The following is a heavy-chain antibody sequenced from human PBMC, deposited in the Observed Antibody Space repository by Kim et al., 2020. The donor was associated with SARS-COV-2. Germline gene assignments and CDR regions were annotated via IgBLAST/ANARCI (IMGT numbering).Heavy chain of an antibody. D-gene: IGHD6-6*01. CDR2: INHSGST. V-gene: IGHV4-34*01. J-gene: IGHJ5*02. CDR1: GGSFSGYY. Sequence: SETLSLTCAVYGGSFSGYYWSWIRQPPGKGLEWIGEINHSGSTNYNPSLKSRVTISVDTSKNQFSLKLSSVTAADTAVYYCARFKKQLVLLTKYNWFDPWGQGTLVTVSS. CDR3: ARFKKQLVLLTKYNWFDP.